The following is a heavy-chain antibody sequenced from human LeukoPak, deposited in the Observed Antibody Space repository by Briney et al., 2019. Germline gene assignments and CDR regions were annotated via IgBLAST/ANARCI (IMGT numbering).Heavy chain of an antibody. J-gene: IGHJ6*03. CDR2: IIPIFGTT. D-gene: IGHD3-10*01. V-gene: IGHV1-69*06. CDR1: GCTFSSYA. Sequence: ASVKVSCKASGCTFSSYAISWVRQAPGQGLEWMGGIIPIFGTTNYAQKFQGRVTTTADKSTSTAYMELSSLRSEDTAVYYCARAIRGSKIASRYYFYYMDVWGKGTTVTVSS. CDR3: ARAIRGSKIASRYYFYYMDV.